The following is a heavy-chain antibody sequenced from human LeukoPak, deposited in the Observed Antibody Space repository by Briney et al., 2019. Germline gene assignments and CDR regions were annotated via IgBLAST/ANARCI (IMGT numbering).Heavy chain of an antibody. Sequence: GGSLRLSCAASGFTFSSYSMNWVRQAPGKGLEWVANIKQDGSEKYYVDSVKGRFTISRDNAKNSLYLQMNSLRAEDTAVYYCARAKYSAFDYWGQGTLVTVSS. V-gene: IGHV3-7*01. CDR3: ARAKYSAFDY. CDR1: GFTFSSYS. CDR2: IKQDGSEK. D-gene: IGHD5-18*01. J-gene: IGHJ4*02.